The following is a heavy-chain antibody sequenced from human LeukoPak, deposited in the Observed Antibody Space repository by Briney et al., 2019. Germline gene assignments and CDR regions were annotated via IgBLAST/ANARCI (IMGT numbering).Heavy chain of an antibody. CDR2: IYHSGST. Sequence: PSETLSLTCAVSGGSISSGGYSWSWIRQPPGKGLEWIGYIYHSGSTYYNPSLKSRVTISVDRSKNQFSLKLSSVTAADTAVYYCARGGPMTTVKSGMDVWGQGTTVTVSS. D-gene: IGHD4-11*01. J-gene: IGHJ6*02. CDR1: GGSISSGGYS. CDR3: ARGGPMTTVKSGMDV. V-gene: IGHV4-30-2*01.